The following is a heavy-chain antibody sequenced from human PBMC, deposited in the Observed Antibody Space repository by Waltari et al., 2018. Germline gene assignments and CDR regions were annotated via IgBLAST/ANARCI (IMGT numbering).Heavy chain of an antibody. CDR1: GGSITRYY. Sequence: QVQLQESGPGLVRPSETLSLTCTVSGGSITRYYWSWIRQPAGKGLEWIGRIYSTGSTNYNPSLSSRVTMSVDTSNNQFSLKLNSVTAADTAVYYCARGGSSSWYLSYYYYGMDLWGQGTTVTVSS. CDR2: IYSTGST. CDR3: ARGGSSSWYLSYYYYGMDL. J-gene: IGHJ6*02. V-gene: IGHV4-4*07. D-gene: IGHD6-13*01.